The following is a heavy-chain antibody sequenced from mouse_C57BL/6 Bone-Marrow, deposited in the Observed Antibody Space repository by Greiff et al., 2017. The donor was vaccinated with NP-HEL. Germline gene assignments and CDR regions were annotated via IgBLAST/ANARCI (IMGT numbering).Heavy chain of an antibody. CDR1: GFTFSSYG. CDR2: ISSGGSYT. J-gene: IGHJ3*01. Sequence: EVKVVESGGDLVKPGGSLKLSCAASGFTFSSYGMSWVRQTPDKRLEWVTTISSGGSYTYYPDSVKGRFTLSRDNAKNTLYLQMSTLKSDDTAMYYCARRWGGLAYWGQGTLVTVSA. CDR3: ARRWGGLAY. V-gene: IGHV5-6*02.